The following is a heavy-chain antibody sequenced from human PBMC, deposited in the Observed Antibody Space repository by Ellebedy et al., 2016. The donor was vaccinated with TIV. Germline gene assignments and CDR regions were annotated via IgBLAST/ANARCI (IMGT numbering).Heavy chain of an antibody. D-gene: IGHD3-3*01. Sequence: ASVKVSCXASGYTFTGYYMHWVRQAPGQGLEWMGWMNPNSGNTGYAQKFQGRVTMTRNTSISTAYMELSSLRSEDTAVYYCARGTPRRRITIFARTDFDYWGQGTLVTVSS. CDR1: GYTFTGYY. V-gene: IGHV1-8*02. CDR3: ARGTPRRRITIFARTDFDY. CDR2: MNPNSGNT. J-gene: IGHJ4*02.